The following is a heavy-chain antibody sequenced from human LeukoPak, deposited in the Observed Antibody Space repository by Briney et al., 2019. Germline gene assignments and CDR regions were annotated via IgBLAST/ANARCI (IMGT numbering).Heavy chain of an antibody. J-gene: IGHJ4*02. CDR3: ARGQFGETSFDY. CDR1: GYTFTSYG. D-gene: IGHD3-10*01. V-gene: IGHV1-18*01. Sequence: ASVNVSCKASGYTFTSYGISWVRQAPGQGLEWMGCISGYNTNTKYAQTVQGRVTMTTDTSTSTAYLELRGLTSDDTAVYFCARGQFGETSFDYWGQGTLVTVSS. CDR2: ISGYNTNT.